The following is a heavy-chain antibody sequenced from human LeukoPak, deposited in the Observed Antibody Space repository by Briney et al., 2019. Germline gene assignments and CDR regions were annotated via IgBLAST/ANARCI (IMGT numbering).Heavy chain of an antibody. CDR3: AREAHYYDSSTSDY. D-gene: IGHD3-22*01. Sequence: SETLSLTCAVSGGSISSSSYYRGWIRQPPGKGLEWIGSIYYSGSTYYNPSLKSRVTISVDPSKNQFSLKLSSVTAADTAVYYCAREAHYYDSSTSDYWGQGTLVTVSS. CDR2: IYYSGST. CDR1: GGSISSSSYY. J-gene: IGHJ4*02. V-gene: IGHV4-39*07.